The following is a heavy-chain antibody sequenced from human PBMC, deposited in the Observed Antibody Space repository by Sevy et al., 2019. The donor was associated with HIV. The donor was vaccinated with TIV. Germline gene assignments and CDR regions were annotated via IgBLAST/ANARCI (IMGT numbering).Heavy chain of an antibody. Sequence: GESLKISCKASGYKFTTYWIGWARQMPGKGLEWMGMIYPGDSDTRYSPSFQGQVTISADTYCNTAYLQWSSLKASETAMYFCARHVDMTTLIGGLYYFDSWGQGTLVTVSS. CDR1: GYKFTTYW. V-gene: IGHV5-51*01. D-gene: IGHD4-4*01. CDR3: ARHVDMTTLIGGLYYFDS. J-gene: IGHJ4*02. CDR2: IYPGDSDT.